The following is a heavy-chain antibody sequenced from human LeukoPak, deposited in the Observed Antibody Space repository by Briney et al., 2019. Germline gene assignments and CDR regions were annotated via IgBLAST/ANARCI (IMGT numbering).Heavy chain of an antibody. CDR1: GYTFTSYD. J-gene: IGHJ6*03. Sequence: ASVKVSCKASGYTFTSYDINWVRQATGQGLEWMGWMNPNSGNTGYAQKFQGRVTMTRNTSISTAYMELSSLRSEDTAVYYCARVDTAMVTVSYYHYMDVWGKGTTVTISS. V-gene: IGHV1-8*01. CDR3: ARVDTAMVTVSYYHYMDV. D-gene: IGHD5-18*01. CDR2: MNPNSGNT.